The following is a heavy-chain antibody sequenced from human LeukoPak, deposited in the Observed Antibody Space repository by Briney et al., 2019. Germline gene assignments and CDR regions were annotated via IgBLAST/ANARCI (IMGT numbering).Heavy chain of an antibody. V-gene: IGHV3-23*01. CDR2: ITGSGGST. CDR1: GFTFSSHA. CDR3: AKLGISDGIDY. Sequence: GGSLRLSCTASGFTFSSHAMTWVRQAPGKGLECGSSITGSGGSTFYAASVKGRFTISRDNSKNTLYLQMNNLRAEDTAVYYCAKLGISDGIDYWGQGTLVTVSS. D-gene: IGHD3-16*01. J-gene: IGHJ4*02.